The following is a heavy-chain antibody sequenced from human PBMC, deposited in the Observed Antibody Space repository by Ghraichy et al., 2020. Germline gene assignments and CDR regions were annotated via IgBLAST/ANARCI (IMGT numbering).Heavy chain of an antibody. Sequence: ASVKVSCKASGYTFTSYGISWVRQAPGQGLEWMGWISAYNGNTNYAQKLQGRVTMTTDTSTSTAYMELRSLRSDDTAVYYCARITLRASNYYYSYYMDVWGKGTTVTVSS. CDR2: ISAYNGNT. V-gene: IGHV1-18*01. CDR1: GYTFTSYG. J-gene: IGHJ6*03. D-gene: IGHD1-14*01. CDR3: ARITLRASNYYYSYYMDV.